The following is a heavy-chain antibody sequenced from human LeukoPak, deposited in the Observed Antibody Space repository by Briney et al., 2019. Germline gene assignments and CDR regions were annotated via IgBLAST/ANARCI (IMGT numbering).Heavy chain of an antibody. Sequence: GGSLRLSCAASGFTFSSYAMSWVRQAPGKGLEWVSAISGSGGNTYYADSVKGRFTISRDNSKNTLFLQMSSLRAEDTAVYYCTRGSYGSGSYPTLLNWGQGTLVTVSS. CDR1: GFTFSSYA. CDR3: TRGSYGSGSYPTLLN. CDR2: ISGSGGNT. D-gene: IGHD3-10*01. J-gene: IGHJ4*02. V-gene: IGHV3-23*01.